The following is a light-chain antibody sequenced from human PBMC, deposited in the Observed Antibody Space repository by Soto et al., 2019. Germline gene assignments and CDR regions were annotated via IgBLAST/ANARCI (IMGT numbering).Light chain of an antibody. CDR3: QQLSNWLLT. Sequence: EIVLTQSPATLSLSPGERATLSCRASQSVSSYLAWYQQKPGQAPRLLIYDASNRATGIPARFSGSGSGTDFTLTISSLEPEDFAVYFCQQLSNWLLTFGGGPKVEIK. V-gene: IGKV3-11*01. J-gene: IGKJ4*01. CDR2: DAS. CDR1: QSVSSY.